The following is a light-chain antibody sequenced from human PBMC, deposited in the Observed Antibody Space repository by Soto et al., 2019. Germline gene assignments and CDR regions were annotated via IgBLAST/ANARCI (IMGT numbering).Light chain of an antibody. Sequence: QSVLTQPPSVSAAPGQKVTISCSGSSSNIGNNYVAWYQNLPGTAPKLLIYDNNKRPSGIPDRFSGSKSGTSATLGITGLQTGDEADYYCGTWDSSLSDVAFGGGTKLTVL. CDR1: SSNIGNNY. CDR3: GTWDSSLSDVA. V-gene: IGLV1-51*01. J-gene: IGLJ2*01. CDR2: DNN.